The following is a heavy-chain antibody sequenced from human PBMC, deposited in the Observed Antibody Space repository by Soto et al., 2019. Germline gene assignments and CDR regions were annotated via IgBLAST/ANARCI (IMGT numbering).Heavy chain of an antibody. CDR1: GYTFTNYD. J-gene: IGHJ6*02. D-gene: IGHD3-10*01. Sequence: QVHLVKSGAEVKKPGASVKVSCKASGYTFTNYDINWLRQAPGQGLEWMGWISTYTGNTNYAQNLQGRATMNTDTSMSTAYMEMRSLISDATAVYYCARVYYSGSVRPTQGSMDVWGQGTTVTVSS. V-gene: IGHV1-18*01. CDR2: ISTYTGNT. CDR3: ARVYYSGSVRPTQGSMDV.